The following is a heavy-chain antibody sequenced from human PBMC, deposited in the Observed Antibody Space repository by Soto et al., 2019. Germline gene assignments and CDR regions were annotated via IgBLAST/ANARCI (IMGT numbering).Heavy chain of an antibody. Sequence: QVQLVQSGAEVKKPGASVKVSCKASGYTFTSYGISWVRQAPGQGLEWMGWISAYSGSTSYAQKLQGRVTMTTDTSTSTAYMELRSLRSADTAVYYCARSRAAAVDFDYWGQGTLVTVSS. J-gene: IGHJ4*02. D-gene: IGHD6-13*01. CDR1: GYTFTSYG. CDR2: ISAYSGST. V-gene: IGHV1-18*01. CDR3: ARSRAAAVDFDY.